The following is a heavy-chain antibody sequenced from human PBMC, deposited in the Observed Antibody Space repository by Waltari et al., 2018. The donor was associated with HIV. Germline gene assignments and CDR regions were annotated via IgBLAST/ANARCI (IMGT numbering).Heavy chain of an antibody. Sequence: EVLLAESGGGLIQPGGSLGLSCTASDSSISAKHVTWIRQAPGGSLEWVAFTYPDDTTHYADSVSGRFTISRAKSRTKVFLLMNSLFVDDTATYFCATGVRYYGPWGQGTRVTVSS. J-gene: IGHJ5*02. D-gene: IGHD3-22*01. CDR1: DSSISAKH. V-gene: IGHV3-53*01. CDR3: ATGVRYYGP. CDR2: TYPDDTT.